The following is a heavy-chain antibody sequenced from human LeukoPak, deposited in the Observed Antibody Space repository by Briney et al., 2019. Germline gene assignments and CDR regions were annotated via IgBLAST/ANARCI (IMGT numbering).Heavy chain of an antibody. V-gene: IGHV1-24*01. CDR1: GYTLTELS. CDR3: ATAPVTIFGVVITDY. D-gene: IGHD3-3*01. CDR2: FDPEDGET. J-gene: IGHJ4*02. Sequence: GASVKASCKVSGYTLTELSMHWVRQAPGKGLEWMGGFDPEDGETIYAQKFQGRVTMTEDTSTDTAYMELSSLRSEDTAVYYCATAPVTIFGVVITDYWGQGTLVTVSS.